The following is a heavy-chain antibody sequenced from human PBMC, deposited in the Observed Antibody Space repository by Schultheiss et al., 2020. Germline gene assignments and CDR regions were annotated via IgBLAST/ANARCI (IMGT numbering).Heavy chain of an antibody. V-gene: IGHV1-69*13. CDR1: GGTFSSYA. Sequence: SVKVSGKASGGTFSSYAISWVRQAPGQGLEWMGGIIPIFGTANYAQKFQGRVTITADESTSTAYMELSSLRSEDTAVYYCARDYPATVTTGGMDVWGQGTTVTVSS. CDR3: ARDYPATVTTGGMDV. CDR2: IIPIFGTA. J-gene: IGHJ6*02. D-gene: IGHD4-17*01.